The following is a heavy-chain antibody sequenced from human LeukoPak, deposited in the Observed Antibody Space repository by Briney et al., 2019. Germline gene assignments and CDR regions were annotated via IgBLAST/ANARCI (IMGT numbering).Heavy chain of an antibody. CDR3: ARDCSGGSCFFDY. V-gene: IGHV3-21*01. J-gene: IGHJ4*02. CDR1: GFTFSSYS. D-gene: IGHD2-15*01. CDR2: ISSSSSYI. Sequence: PGGSLRLSCAASGFTFSSYSMNWVRQAPGKGLEWVSSISSSSSYIYYADSVKGRFTISRDNSKNTLYLQMHSLRAEDTAVYYCARDCSGGSCFFDYWGQGTLVTVSS.